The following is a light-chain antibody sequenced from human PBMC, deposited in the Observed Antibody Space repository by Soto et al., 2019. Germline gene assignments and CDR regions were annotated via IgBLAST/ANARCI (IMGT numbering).Light chain of an antibody. J-gene: IGLJ2*01. CDR2: DVS. CDR1: SSDVGGYNH. V-gene: IGLV2-14*01. CDR3: SSYTSSSTVV. Sequence: QSVLTQPASVSGSPGQSITISCTGTSSDVGGYNHVSWYQQHPGKASKLMIYDVSNRPSGVSNRFSGSKSGNTASLTISGLQAEDEADYYCSSYTSSSTVVFGGGTKLTVL.